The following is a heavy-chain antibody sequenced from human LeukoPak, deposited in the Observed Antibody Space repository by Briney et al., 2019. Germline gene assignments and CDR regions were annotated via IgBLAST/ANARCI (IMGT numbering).Heavy chain of an antibody. J-gene: IGHJ3*02. CDR1: GGSISSSSYY. CDR3: ARSDTYGGVIAFDAFDI. CDR2: IYYSGST. D-gene: IGHD3-16*02. V-gene: IGHV4-39*07. Sequence: SETLSLTCTVSGGSISSSSYYWGWIRQPPGKGLEWIGSIYYSGSTYYNPSLKSRVTTSLDTSKKQLSLKLSSVTAADTALYYCARSDTYGGVIAFDAFDIWGQGTMVTVSS.